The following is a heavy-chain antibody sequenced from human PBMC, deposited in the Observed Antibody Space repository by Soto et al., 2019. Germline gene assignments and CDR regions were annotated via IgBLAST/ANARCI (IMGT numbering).Heavy chain of an antibody. CDR1: GYTFTSYA. V-gene: IGHV1-3*01. CDR3: ARDIQLWDAFDI. Sequence: QVQLVQSGAEVKKPGASVKVSCKASGYTFTSYAMHWVRQAPGQRLEWMGWINAGNGNTKYSQKFQGRVTITRDTSASTAYMELSSLRSEDTAVYYCARDIQLWDAFDIWGQGTMVTVSS. CDR2: INAGNGNT. D-gene: IGHD5-18*01. J-gene: IGHJ3*02.